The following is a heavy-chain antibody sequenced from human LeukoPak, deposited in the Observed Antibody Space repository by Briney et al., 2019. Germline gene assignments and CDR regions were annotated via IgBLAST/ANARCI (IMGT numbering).Heavy chain of an antibody. CDR2: INPNSGGT. CDR3: ASVTYYDSSGYYLGDY. CDR1: GYTFTSYA. V-gene: IGHV1-2*06. Sequence: ASVKVSCKASGYTFTSYAMHWVRQAPGQRLEWMGRINPNSGGTNYAQKFQGRVTMTRDTSISTAYMELSRLKSDDTAVYYCASVTYYDSSGYYLGDYWGQGTLVTVSS. D-gene: IGHD3-22*01. J-gene: IGHJ4*02.